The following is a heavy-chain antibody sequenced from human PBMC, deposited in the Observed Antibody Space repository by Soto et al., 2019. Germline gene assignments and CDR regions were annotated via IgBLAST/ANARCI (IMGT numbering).Heavy chain of an antibody. Sequence: SETLSVTCTVSGGSISSYYWSWIRQPPGKGLEWIGYIYYSGSTNYNPSLKSRVTISVDTSKNQFSLKLSSVTAADTAVYYCARGNGSSWYYYYYGMDVWGQGTTVTVSS. CDR1: GGSISSYY. J-gene: IGHJ6*02. CDR2: IYYSGST. D-gene: IGHD6-13*01. CDR3: ARGNGSSWYYYYYGMDV. V-gene: IGHV4-59*01.